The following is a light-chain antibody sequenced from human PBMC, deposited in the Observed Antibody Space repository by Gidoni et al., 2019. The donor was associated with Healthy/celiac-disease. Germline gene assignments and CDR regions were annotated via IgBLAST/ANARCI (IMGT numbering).Light chain of an antibody. CDR2: PAS. V-gene: IGKV1-5*03. J-gene: IGKJ1*01. Sequence: IQMTQSPSTLSASVGDRVTITCRASQSISSWLAWYQQKPGKAPKLLVYPASSLESGVPSRFSGSGSGTEITLTISSLQPDDFTTYCCQQYNSYWTFGQGTKVEIK. CDR3: QQYNSYWT. CDR1: QSISSW.